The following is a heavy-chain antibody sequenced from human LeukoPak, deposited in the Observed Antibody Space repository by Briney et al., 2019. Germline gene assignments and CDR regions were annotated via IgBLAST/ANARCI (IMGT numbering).Heavy chain of an antibody. CDR2: IYYSGST. Sequence: SETLSLACTVSGGSISSYYWSWIRQPPGKGLEWIGYIYYSGSTNYNPSLKSRVTISVDTSKNQFSLKLSSVTAADTAVYYCARVSGYDWESFYDYWGQGTLVTVSS. CDR3: ARVSGYDWESFYDY. D-gene: IGHD5-12*01. J-gene: IGHJ4*02. V-gene: IGHV4-59*01. CDR1: GGSISSYY.